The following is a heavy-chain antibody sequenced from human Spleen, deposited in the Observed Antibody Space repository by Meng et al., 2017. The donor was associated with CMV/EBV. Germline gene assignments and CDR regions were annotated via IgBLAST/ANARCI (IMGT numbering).Heavy chain of an antibody. Sequence: ASVKVSCKASGYTFNGYYIHWVRQAPGQGLEWMGWINPNSGGTNYAQKFQGRVTMTRDTSISTAYMELSRLRSDDTAVYYCARSSSWSYGYYYGMDVWGQGTTVTVSS. CDR1: GYTFNGYY. V-gene: IGHV1-2*02. CDR2: INPNSGGT. D-gene: IGHD6-13*01. J-gene: IGHJ6*02. CDR3: ARSSSWSYGYYYGMDV.